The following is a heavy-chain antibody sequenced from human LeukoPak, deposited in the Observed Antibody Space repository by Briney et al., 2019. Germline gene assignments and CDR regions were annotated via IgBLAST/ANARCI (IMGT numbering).Heavy chain of an antibody. V-gene: IGHV3-53*01. D-gene: IGHD3-16*01. CDR1: GFTVSSNS. CDR2: IYSAGSI. CDR3: ARRAGAYTHPYDY. J-gene: IGHJ4*02. Sequence: GGSLRLSCTVSGFTVSSNSMSWVRQAPGKGLERVSFIYSAGSIYYSDSVKGRFTISIDNSKNTLYLQMNSLRAEDTAVYYCARRAGAYTHPYDYWGQGTLVTVSS.